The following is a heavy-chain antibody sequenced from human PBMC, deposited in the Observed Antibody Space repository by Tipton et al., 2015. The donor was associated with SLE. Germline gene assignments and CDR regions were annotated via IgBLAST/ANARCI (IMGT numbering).Heavy chain of an antibody. CDR3: ARDYYGSGFDAFDI. CDR1: GGSISTYY. V-gene: IGHV4-59*01. J-gene: IGHJ3*02. CDR2: IYHTGST. D-gene: IGHD3-10*01. Sequence: LRLSCTVSGGSISTYYWSWIRQPPKQGLEWIGWIYHTGSTDYNPSLKSRVTISVDTSKNQFSLRLSSVTAADTAVYYCARDYYGSGFDAFDIWGQGTTVTVSS.